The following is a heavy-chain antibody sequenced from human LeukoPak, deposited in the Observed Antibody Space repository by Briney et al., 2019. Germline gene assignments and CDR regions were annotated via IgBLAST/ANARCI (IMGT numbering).Heavy chain of an antibody. D-gene: IGHD6-13*01. Sequence: SETLSLTCTVSGGSISTSNYYWGWIRQPPGKGLEWIGNIFYSGSTYYSPSLKSRVTISVDKSKNQFSLKLSSVTAADTAVYYCASAVTLELVGWFDPWGQGTLVTVSS. J-gene: IGHJ5*02. CDR3: ASAVTLELVGWFDP. V-gene: IGHV4-39*07. CDR1: GGSISTSNYY. CDR2: IFYSGST.